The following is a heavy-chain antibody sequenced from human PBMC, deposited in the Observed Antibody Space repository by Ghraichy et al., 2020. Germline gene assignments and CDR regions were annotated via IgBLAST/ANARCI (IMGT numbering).Heavy chain of an antibody. CDR3: ARDRVRPNRHHYYYYYGMDV. Sequence: GSLRLSCAASGFTVSSNYMSWVRQAPGKGLEWVSVIYSGGSTYYADSVKGRFTISRDNSKNTLYLQMNSLRAEDTAVYYCARDRVRPNRHHYYYYYGMDVWGQGTTVTVS. CDR1: GFTVSSNY. J-gene: IGHJ6*02. CDR2: IYSGGST. D-gene: IGHD1-14*01. V-gene: IGHV3-53*01.